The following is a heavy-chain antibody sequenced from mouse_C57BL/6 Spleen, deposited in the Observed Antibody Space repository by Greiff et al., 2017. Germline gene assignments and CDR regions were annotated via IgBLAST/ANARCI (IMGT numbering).Heavy chain of an antibody. Sequence: VQLQQPGAELVRPGTSVKLSCKASGYTFTSYWMHWVKQRPGQGLEWIGGIDPSDSDTNYNQKFKGKATLTVDTSSSTAYMQLSSLTSEDSAVYYCARSGDYVGCAYWGQGTLVTVSA. CDR1: GYTFTSYW. D-gene: IGHD2-4*01. CDR2: IDPSDSDT. V-gene: IGHV1-59*01. CDR3: ARSGDYVGCAY. J-gene: IGHJ3*01.